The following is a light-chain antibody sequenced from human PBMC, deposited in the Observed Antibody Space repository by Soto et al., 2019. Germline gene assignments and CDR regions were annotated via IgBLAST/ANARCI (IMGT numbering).Light chain of an antibody. CDR3: QSDDISLRV. J-gene: IGLJ1*01. V-gene: IGLV1-40*01. CDR1: SSNIGAGYD. CDR2: GNN. Sequence: QSVLTQPPSVSGAPGQRVTISCTGSSSNIGAGYDVHWYQQVPGTAPKLLIYGNNNRPSGVPDRFSGSKSGTSASLAIAGLQAEDDADYYCQSDDISLRVFGTGTTLTVL.